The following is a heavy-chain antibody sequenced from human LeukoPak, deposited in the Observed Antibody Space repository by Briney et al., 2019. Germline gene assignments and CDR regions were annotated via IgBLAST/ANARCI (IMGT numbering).Heavy chain of an antibody. D-gene: IGHD3-10*01. J-gene: IGHJ4*02. CDR2: ISSDGTTE. CDR1: GFTFASYA. Sequence: KTGGSLRLSCAGSGFTFASYAVHWVRQGPGKRLEWVAFISSDGTTEHYRDSVKGRFTLSRDNSKNTVSLQMNSLGTEDTAVYYCARGRNSGSFIIDYWGQGTLVTVSS. CDR3: ARGRNSGSFIIDY. V-gene: IGHV3-30-3*01.